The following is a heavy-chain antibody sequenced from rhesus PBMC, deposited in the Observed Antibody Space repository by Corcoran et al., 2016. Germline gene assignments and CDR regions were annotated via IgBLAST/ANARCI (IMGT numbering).Heavy chain of an antibody. CDR1: GGSISSNY. J-gene: IGHJ4*01. CDR2: IYGSCGST. V-gene: IGHV4-147*01. Sequence: QVQLQESGPGLVKPSETLSLTCAVSGGSISSNYWSWIRQPPGKGPEWIGRIYGSCGSTSSNPSLTSRVTITTDTSKNQFSLKLSSVTAADTAVYYCARGIAAAGPYYFDYWGQGVLVTVSS. D-gene: IGHD6-31*01. CDR3: ARGIAAAGPYYFDY.